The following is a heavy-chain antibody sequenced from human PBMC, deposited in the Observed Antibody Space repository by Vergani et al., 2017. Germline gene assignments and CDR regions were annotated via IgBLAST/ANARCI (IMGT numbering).Heavy chain of an antibody. CDR2: ISSSSSYI. V-gene: IGHV3-21*01. Sequence: EVQLVESGGGLVKPGGSLRLSCVASGFTFSSYSMNWVRQAPGKGLEWVSSISSSSSYIYYADSVKGRFTISRDNAKNSLYLQMNSLRAEDTAVYYCARDLLGYCSSTSCLGHYYDYMDVWGKGTTVTVSS. D-gene: IGHD2-2*01. CDR3: ARDLLGYCSSTSCLGHYYDYMDV. CDR1: GFTFSSYS. J-gene: IGHJ6*03.